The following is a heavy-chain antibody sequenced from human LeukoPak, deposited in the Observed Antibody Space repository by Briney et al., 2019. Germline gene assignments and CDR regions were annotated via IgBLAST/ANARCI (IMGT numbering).Heavy chain of an antibody. CDR3: ARGTPRSYLGY. Sequence: GASVRVSCKASGYTFTAYYLHWVRQAPGQGLEWMGWINPNSGGTNYAQKFKGWVTLTRDTSINTTYMELSRLASDVTAVYFCARGTPRSYLGYWGQGTLVTVSS. V-gene: IGHV1-2*04. CDR1: GYTFTAYY. CDR2: INPNSGGT. D-gene: IGHD3-16*02. J-gene: IGHJ4*02.